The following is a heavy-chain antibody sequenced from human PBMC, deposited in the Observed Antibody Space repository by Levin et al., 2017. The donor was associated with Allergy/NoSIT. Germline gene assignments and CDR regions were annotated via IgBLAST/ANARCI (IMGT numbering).Heavy chain of an antibody. J-gene: IGHJ4*02. V-gene: IGHV4-4*02. CDR1: GGSVSSSDS. CDR3: ARDPGGYSSGWHYFEN. CDR2: VHRGGKT. D-gene: IGHD6-19*01. Sequence: GSLRLSCAVSGGSVSSSDSWSWVRQPPGKGLEWIGEVHRGGKTNYNPSLKSRVTISVDKSKNQFSLRLSSVTAADTAVYHCARDPGGYSSGWHYFENWGQGTLVTVSS.